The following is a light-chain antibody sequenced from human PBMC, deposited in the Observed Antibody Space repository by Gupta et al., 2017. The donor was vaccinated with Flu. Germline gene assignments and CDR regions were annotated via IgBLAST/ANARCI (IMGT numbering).Light chain of an antibody. V-gene: IGKV3-15*01. CDR2: DAS. Sequence: EIAMTQSPPTLSVSPGERATLSCRASQSLSNNLAWYQQKPGQAPRLLIYDASTRATDIPARFSGSGSGTEFTLTISSLQSEDSAVYYCQQYDNWPPFTFGPGTKVDVK. CDR3: QQYDNWPPFT. CDR1: QSLSNN. J-gene: IGKJ3*01.